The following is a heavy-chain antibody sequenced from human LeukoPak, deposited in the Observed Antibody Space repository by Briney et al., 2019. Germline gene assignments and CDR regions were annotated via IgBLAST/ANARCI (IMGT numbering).Heavy chain of an antibody. Sequence: GGSLRLSCSASGFTFSSYAMHWVRQAPGKGLEYVSSISANGGTTYYADSVKGRFIISRDTSKNTLYLQMNSLGAEDTAVYYCVKDTSNVFHYFDYWGQGTLVTVSS. CDR1: GFTFSSYA. J-gene: IGHJ4*02. V-gene: IGHV3-64D*06. CDR3: VKDTSNVFHYFDY. CDR2: ISANGGTT. D-gene: IGHD1-1*01.